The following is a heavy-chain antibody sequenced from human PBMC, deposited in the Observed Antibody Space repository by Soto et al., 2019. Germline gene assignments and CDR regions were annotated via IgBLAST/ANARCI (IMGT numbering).Heavy chain of an antibody. CDR3: AREKYSSSHKYYGMDV. V-gene: IGHV3-21*01. D-gene: IGHD6-13*01. CDR1: GFTFSSYS. J-gene: IGHJ6*02. CDR2: ISSSSSYI. Sequence: EVQLVESGGGLVKPGGSLRLSCAASGFTFSSYSMSWVRQAPGKGLEWVSSISSSSSYIYYADSVKGRFTISRDNAKNSLYLQMNSLRAEDTAVYYCAREKYSSSHKYYGMDVWGQGTTVTVSS.